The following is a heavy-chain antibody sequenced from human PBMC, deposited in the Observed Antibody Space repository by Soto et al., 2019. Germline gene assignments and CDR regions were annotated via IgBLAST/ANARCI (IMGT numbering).Heavy chain of an antibody. CDR2: IVVGSGNT. V-gene: IGHV1-58*01. J-gene: IGHJ4*02. D-gene: IGHD3-3*01. CDR1: GFTFTSSA. CDR3: AADPKGRFLDLRY. Sequence: SVKVSCNASGFTFTSSAVQWVRQARGQRLEWIGWIVVGSGNTNYAQKFQERVTITRDMSTSTAYMELSSLRSEDTAVYYCAADPKGRFLDLRYWGQGTLVTVSS.